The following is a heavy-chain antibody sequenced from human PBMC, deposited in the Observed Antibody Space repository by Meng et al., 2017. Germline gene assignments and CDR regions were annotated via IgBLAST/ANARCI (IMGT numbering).Heavy chain of an antibody. CDR1: GYTFTSYG. D-gene: IGHD2-2*01. CDR3: ARRLGYCSSTSCYGGFLGYYFDY. CDR2: ISAYNGNT. J-gene: IGHJ4*02. V-gene: IGHV1-18*01. Sequence: ASVKVSCKASGYTFTSYGISWVRQAPGQGLGWMGWISAYNGNTNYAQKLQGRVTMTTDTSASTAYMELRSLRSDDTAVYYCARRLGYCSSTSCYGGFLGYYFDYWGQGTLVTVSS.